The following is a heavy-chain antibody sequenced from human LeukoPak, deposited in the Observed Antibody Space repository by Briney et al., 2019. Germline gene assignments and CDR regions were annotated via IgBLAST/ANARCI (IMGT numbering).Heavy chain of an antibody. CDR2: TYYRSKWYN. CDR3: ARHLLSSGWALKYNWFDP. V-gene: IGHV6-1*01. Sequence: SQTLSLTCAISGDSVSSNSAAWNWIRQSPSRGLEWLGRTYYRSKWYNDYAVSVKSRITINPDTSKNQFSLKLSSVTAADTAVYYCARHLLSSGWALKYNWFDPWGQGTLVTVSS. CDR1: GDSVSSNSAA. J-gene: IGHJ5*02. D-gene: IGHD6-19*01.